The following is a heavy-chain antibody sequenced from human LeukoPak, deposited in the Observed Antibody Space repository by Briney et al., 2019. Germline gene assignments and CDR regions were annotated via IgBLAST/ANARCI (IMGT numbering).Heavy chain of an antibody. D-gene: IGHD2-2*01. CDR1: GYTFIGYY. J-gene: IGHJ4*02. V-gene: IGHV1-2*02. CDR2: INPNSGGT. CDR3: ARYCSGTSCYGGFDY. Sequence: ASVTVSCKSSGYTFIGYYLHWVRQAPGQGLEWMGWINPNSGGTKYAQKFQGRVTMTRDTSNSTAYMELSRLRSDDTAVYYCARYCSGTSCYGGFDYWGQGTLVTVSS.